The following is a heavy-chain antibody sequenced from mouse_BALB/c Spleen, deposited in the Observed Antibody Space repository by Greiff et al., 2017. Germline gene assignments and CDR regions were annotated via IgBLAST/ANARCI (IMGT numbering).Heavy chain of an antibody. D-gene: IGHD2-2*01. CDR3: GIYYGYDGDRLYYAMDY. J-gene: IGHJ4*01. V-gene: IGHV1-37*01. CDR2: INPYNGDT. Sequence: EVQLQQSGPELVKPGASVKISCKASGYSFTGYFMNWVKQSHGKSLEWIGRINPYNGDTFYNQKFKGKATLTVDKSSSTAHMELLSLTSEDSAVYYCGIYYGYDGDRLYYAMDYWGQGTSVTVSS. CDR1: GYSFTGYF.